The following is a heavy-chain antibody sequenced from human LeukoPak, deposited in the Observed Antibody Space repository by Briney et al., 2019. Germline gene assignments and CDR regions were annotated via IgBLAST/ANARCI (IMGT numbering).Heavy chain of an antibody. CDR1: GYTFTSYG. D-gene: IGHD6-6*01. CDR2: ISAYNGNT. CDR3: ARGVSGSSSRYYYYMDV. V-gene: IGHV1-18*01. Sequence: AASVKVSCKASGYTFTSYGISWVRQAPGQGLEWMGWISAYNGNTNYAQKLQGRVTMTTDTSTSTAYMELRSLRSDDTAVYYCARGVSGSSSRYYYYMDVWGKGTTVTVSS. J-gene: IGHJ6*03.